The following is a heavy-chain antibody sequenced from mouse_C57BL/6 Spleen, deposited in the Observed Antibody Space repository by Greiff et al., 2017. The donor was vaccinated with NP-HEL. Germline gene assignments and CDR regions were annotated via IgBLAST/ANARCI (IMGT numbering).Heavy chain of an antibody. D-gene: IGHD1-1*01. Sequence: QVQLQQPGAELVKPGASVKLSCKASGYTFTSYWMHWVKQRPGRGLEWIGRIDPNSGGTKYNEKFKSKATLTVDKPSSTAYMQLSSLTSEDSAVDYRARDLITTVVAHWYFDVWGTGTTVTVSS. CDR1: GYTFTSYW. V-gene: IGHV1-72*01. CDR3: ARDLITTVVAHWYFDV. J-gene: IGHJ1*03. CDR2: IDPNSGGT.